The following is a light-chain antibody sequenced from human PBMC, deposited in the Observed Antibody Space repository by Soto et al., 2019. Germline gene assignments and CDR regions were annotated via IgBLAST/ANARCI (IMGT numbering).Light chain of an antibody. Sequence: EIVLMQSPRTLSLSPGERATLSCRASQSVSSTFLSWYQQKPGQAPRLLIFDASSRATGIPDRFSGSGSGKDFTLTISRLEPEDFAVYFGQQYGNPPYTLGQGTKLEI. CDR1: QSVSSTF. CDR3: QQYGNPPYT. CDR2: DAS. J-gene: IGKJ2*01. V-gene: IGKV3-20*01.